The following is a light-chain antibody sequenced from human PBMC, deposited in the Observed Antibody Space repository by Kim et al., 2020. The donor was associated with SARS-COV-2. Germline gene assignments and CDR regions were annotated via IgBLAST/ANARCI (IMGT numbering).Light chain of an antibody. CDR2: DVT. V-gene: IGLV2-14*04. CDR3: SSYADSTTWV. Sequence: GQSITISCTGSSSGVGGYNLVSWYQQHPDKVPKLMIYDVTKRPSGVSSRFSGSKSGNTASLTISGLQTEDDADYYCSSYADSTTWVFGGGTKVTVL. CDR1: SSGVGGYNL. J-gene: IGLJ3*02.